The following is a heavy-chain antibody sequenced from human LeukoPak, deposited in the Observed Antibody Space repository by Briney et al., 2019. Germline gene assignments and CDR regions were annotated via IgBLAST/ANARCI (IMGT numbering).Heavy chain of an antibody. Sequence: GGSLRLSCAASGFTFSSYSMNWVRQAPGKGLEWVSSISSSSSYIYYADSVKGRFTISRDNAKNSLYLQMNSLRAEDTAVYYCASTPRDGYSEGPDYWGQGTLVTVSS. J-gene: IGHJ4*02. V-gene: IGHV3-21*01. CDR1: GFTFSSYS. CDR3: ASTPRDGYSEGPDY. CDR2: ISSSSSYI. D-gene: IGHD5-24*01.